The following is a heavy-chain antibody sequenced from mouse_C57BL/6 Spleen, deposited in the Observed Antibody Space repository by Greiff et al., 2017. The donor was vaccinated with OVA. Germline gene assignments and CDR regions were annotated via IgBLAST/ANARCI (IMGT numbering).Heavy chain of an antibody. Sequence: QVQLQQPGAELVRPGSSVKLSCKASGYTFTSYWMHWVKQRPIQGLEWIGNIDPSDSETHYNQKFKDKATLTVDKSSSTAYMQLSSLTSEDSAVYYCARGDYYGSSYEAMDYWGQGTSVTVSS. D-gene: IGHD1-1*01. V-gene: IGHV1-52*01. CDR2: IDPSDSET. J-gene: IGHJ4*01. CDR1: GYTFTSYW. CDR3: ARGDYYGSSYEAMDY.